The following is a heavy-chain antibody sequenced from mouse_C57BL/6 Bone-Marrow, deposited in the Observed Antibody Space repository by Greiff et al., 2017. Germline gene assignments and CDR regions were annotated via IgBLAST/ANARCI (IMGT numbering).Heavy chain of an antibody. D-gene: IGHD4-1*01. V-gene: IGHV1-26*01. J-gene: IGHJ2*01. CDR1: GYTFTDYY. Sequence: EVQLQQSGPELVKPGASVKISCKASGYTFTDYYMNWVKQSHGKSLEWIGDINPNNGGTSYNQKFKGKATLTVDKSSSTAYMELRSLTSEDSAVYYCARGDWERTWGQNDTLPVSS. CDR2: INPNNGGT. CDR3: ARGDWERT.